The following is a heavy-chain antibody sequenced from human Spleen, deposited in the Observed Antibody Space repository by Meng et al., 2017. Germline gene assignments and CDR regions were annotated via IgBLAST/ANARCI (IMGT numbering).Heavy chain of an antibody. CDR2: ISPDSDYI. Sequence: GGSLRLSCAASGFTFSSYSMNWVRQAPGKGLEWVSSISPDSDYIYYAYSVKGRFTISRDNAKNSLYLQMNSLTAEDTAVYHCARDRGQGGFFDYWGQGIQVTVSS. D-gene: IGHD3-16*01. CDR3: ARDRGQGGFFDY. V-gene: IGHV3-21*01. CDR1: GFTFSSYS. J-gene: IGHJ4*02.